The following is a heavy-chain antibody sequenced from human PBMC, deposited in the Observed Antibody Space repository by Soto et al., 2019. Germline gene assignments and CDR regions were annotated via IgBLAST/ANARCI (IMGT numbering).Heavy chain of an antibody. CDR1: GFTFSDYY. Sequence: GGSLRLSCAVSGFTFSDYYMSWIRQAPGKGLEWVSYISSRGSSIYYADSVKGRFTISRDNAKNSLYLQMNGLRAEDTAVYYCAKAPLGYCSGGSCYSLFGMDVWGQGTTVTVSS. CDR3: AKAPLGYCSGGSCYSLFGMDV. J-gene: IGHJ6*02. CDR2: ISSRGSSI. D-gene: IGHD2-15*01. V-gene: IGHV3-11*01.